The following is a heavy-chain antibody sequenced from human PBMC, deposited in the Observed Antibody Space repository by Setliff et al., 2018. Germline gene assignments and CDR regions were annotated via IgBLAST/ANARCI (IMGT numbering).Heavy chain of an antibody. CDR3: ARRPSGGYTYQGAFDI. CDR2: IYYSGST. D-gene: IGHD5-12*01. J-gene: IGHJ3*02. Sequence: PSETLSLTCTVSGGSISSSSYYWGWIRQPPGKGLEWIGSIYYSGSTYYNPSLKSRVTISVDTSKNQFSLKLSSVTAADTAVYYCARRPSGGYTYQGAFDIWGQGTMVTVSS. CDR1: GGSISSSSYY. V-gene: IGHV4-39*01.